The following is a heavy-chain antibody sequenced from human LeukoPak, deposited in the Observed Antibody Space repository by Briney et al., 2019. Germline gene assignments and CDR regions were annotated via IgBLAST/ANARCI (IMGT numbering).Heavy chain of an antibody. J-gene: IGHJ4*02. CDR3: VRGVDY. CDR1: GFTFSSYW. CDR2: MNTDDSHK. V-gene: IGHV3-7*01. Sequence: GGSLRLSCTTSGFTFSSYWMSWVRQAPGKGLQGVANMNTDDSHKDYVDAVKGRFTISRDNANNLLYLQMNSLRVDDTAVYFCVRGVDYWGQGTLVTVSS.